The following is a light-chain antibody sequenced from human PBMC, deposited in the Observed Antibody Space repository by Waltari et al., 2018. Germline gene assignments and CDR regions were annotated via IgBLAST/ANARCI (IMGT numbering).Light chain of an antibody. Sequence: QSALTQPASVSGSPGQSITISCTGTSSDVGGYNYVSWYQHHPGKAPKLMIYDVSNRPSGVSNRFSGSKSGNTASLTISGLQAEDEADYYCSSYTSSRLVFGGGTKLTVL. CDR1: SSDVGGYNY. CDR2: DVS. V-gene: IGLV2-14*03. CDR3: SSYTSSRLV. J-gene: IGLJ2*01.